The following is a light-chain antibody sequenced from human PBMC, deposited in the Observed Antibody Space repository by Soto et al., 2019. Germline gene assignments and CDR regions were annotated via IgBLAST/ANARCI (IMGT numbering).Light chain of an antibody. CDR3: SSYTSSSTQV. CDR1: SSDVGGYNY. CDR2: EVS. Sequence: QSALTQPASVSGSPGQSITISCTGTSSDVGGYNYVSWYQQHPGIAPKLMIYEVSNRPSGVSNRFSGSKSGNTASLTISGLQAEDEADYYCSSYTSSSTQVFGTGTKLTVL. J-gene: IGLJ1*01. V-gene: IGLV2-14*01.